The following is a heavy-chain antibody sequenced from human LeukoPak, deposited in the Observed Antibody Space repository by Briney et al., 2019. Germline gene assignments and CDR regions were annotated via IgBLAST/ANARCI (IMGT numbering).Heavy chain of an antibody. J-gene: IGHJ3*02. CDR2: ISSNGGST. Sequence: PGGSLRLSCAASGFTFSSYAMHWVRQAPGKGLEYVSAISSNGGSTYYANSVKGRFTLSRDNSKSTLYLQMGSLRAEDMAVYYCARDRWELRNAFDIWGQGTMVTVSS. CDR3: ARDRWELRNAFDI. D-gene: IGHD1-26*01. CDR1: GFTFSSYA. V-gene: IGHV3-64*01.